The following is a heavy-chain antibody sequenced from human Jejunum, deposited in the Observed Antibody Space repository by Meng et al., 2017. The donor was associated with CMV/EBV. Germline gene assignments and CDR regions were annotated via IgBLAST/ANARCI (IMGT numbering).Heavy chain of an antibody. J-gene: IGHJ4*02. CDR1: GGSIRTYS. Sequence: QAQLQESGPGLVKPSETLSLTCSVSGGSIRTYSWTWIRQPAGKGLEWIGRISSSGSTNYNPSLNSRVTMSVDTSKNHFSLRLNSVTAADTAVYYCARDLPGVGVDYWGQGTLVTVSS. D-gene: IGHD2-2*01. CDR3: ARDLPGVGVDY. V-gene: IGHV4-4*07. CDR2: ISSSGST.